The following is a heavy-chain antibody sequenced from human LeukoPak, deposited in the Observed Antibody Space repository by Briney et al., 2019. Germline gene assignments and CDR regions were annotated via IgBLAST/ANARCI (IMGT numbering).Heavy chain of an antibody. J-gene: IGHJ4*02. V-gene: IGHV1-2*02. CDR3: ARALGAVAGFEGGH. CDR1: VYTFTGCY. Sequence: GASETVSCKASVYTFTGCYMHWLRQAPGPGLEWLGWINPNSGGTNYAQKSQGRVTMTRDTSISTAHMELSRLRSADTAVYYCARALGAVAGFEGGHWGQGTLVTVSS. D-gene: IGHD6-19*01. CDR2: INPNSGGT.